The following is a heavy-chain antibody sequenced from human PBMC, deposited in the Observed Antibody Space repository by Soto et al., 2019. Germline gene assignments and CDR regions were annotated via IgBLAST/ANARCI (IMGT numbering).Heavy chain of an antibody. V-gene: IGHV3-21*01. CDR3: ARAPSYSSGWYNY. CDR2: ISSSSSYI. D-gene: IGHD6-19*01. CDR1: GFTFSSYS. Sequence: EVQLVESGGGLVKPGGSPRLSCAASGFTFSSYSMNWVRQAPGKGLEWVSSISSSSSYIYYADSVKGRFTISRDNAKNSLYLQMNSLRAEDTAVYYCARAPSYSSGWYNYWGQGTLVTVSS. J-gene: IGHJ4*02.